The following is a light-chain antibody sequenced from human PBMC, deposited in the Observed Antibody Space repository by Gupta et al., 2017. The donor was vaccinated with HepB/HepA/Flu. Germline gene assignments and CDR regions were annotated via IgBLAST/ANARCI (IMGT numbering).Light chain of an antibody. V-gene: IGKV1-33*01. J-gene: IGKJ4*01. CDR1: QEISNY. Sequence: DIQMTQSPSSLSASVGDRVTITCHASQEISNYLNWYQQEPGKAPKLLIYDASNAETRVPSRFSGSGSGTDFTFSIMSPQPEAIAKYYFLEYDNVPLTFGRGTKLEIK. CDR3: LEYDNVPLT. CDR2: DAS.